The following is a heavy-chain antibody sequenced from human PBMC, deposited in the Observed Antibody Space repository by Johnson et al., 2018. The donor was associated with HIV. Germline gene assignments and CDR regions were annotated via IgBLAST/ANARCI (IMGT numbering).Heavy chain of an antibody. J-gene: IGHJ3*01. Sequence: VQLVESGGGLVQPGGSLRLSCGASGFTFNDHWMQWVRQAPGKGLVWVSRINGDGSRTSYADSVKGRFTIARDNAKNTLFLDMKSLRAEDTAVYYCVRTSCTGARCLGYDPFDVWGQGTMVTVSS. D-gene: IGHD3-16*01. CDR3: VRTSCTGARCLGYDPFDV. V-gene: IGHV3-74*01. CDR2: INGDGSRT. CDR1: GFTFNDHW.